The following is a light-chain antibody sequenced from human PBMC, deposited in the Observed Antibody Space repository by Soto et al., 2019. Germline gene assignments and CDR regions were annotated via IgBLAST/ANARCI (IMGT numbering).Light chain of an antibody. J-gene: IGLJ3*02. V-gene: IGLV1-44*01. CDR2: SDN. CDR1: NSNIGRNT. Sequence: QAVVTQPPSASGTPGQRVTISCSGSNSNIGRNTVNWNQQFPGAAPNLLIHSDNQRPSGVPDRFSGSRSGTSASLAISGLQSEDEADYYCAAWDESPNVPVFGGATKLTVL. CDR3: AAWDESPNVPV.